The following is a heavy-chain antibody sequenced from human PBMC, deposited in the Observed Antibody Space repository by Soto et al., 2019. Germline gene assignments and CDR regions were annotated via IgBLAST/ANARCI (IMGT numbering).Heavy chain of an antibody. CDR3: AREDECRSDCDLGY. CDR2: ISRDGNNA. Sequence: QVQLVESGGGVVQPGRSLTLSCVVSGFTLSSYVIHWVRQTPDKGLEWVAFISRDGNNAYYTDSVKGRFTISRDNSKNTLYQEMNSLRTEDTAVYYCAREDECRSDCDLGYWGQGTLVVVSS. CDR1: GFTLSSYV. D-gene: IGHD2-21*01. J-gene: IGHJ1*01. V-gene: IGHV3-30-3*01.